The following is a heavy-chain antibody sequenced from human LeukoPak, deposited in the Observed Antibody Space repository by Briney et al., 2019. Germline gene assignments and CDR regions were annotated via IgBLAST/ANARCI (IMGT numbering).Heavy chain of an antibody. CDR1: GFTFSDYY. D-gene: IGHD3-22*01. J-gene: IGHJ3*02. CDR3: ARDNERTYYYDSSGPPGSAFDI. CDR2: ISSSGSTI. Sequence: KAGGSLRLSCAASGFTFSDYYMSWIRQAPGKGLEWVSYISSSGSTIYYADSVKGRFTISRDNAKNSLYLQMNSLRAEDTAVYYCARDNERTYYYDSSGPPGSAFDIWGQGTMVTVSS. V-gene: IGHV3-11*01.